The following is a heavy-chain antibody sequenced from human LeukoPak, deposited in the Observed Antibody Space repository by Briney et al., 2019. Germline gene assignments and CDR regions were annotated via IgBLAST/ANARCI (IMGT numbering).Heavy chain of an antibody. J-gene: IGHJ2*01. CDR1: GGSSSTSTYY. V-gene: IGHV4-39*01. Sequence: SETLSLTCTVFGGSSSTSTYYWGWIRQPPGKGLEWIGSISYSGSTYNNPSLKSRVTISVDTSKNQFSLKLSSVTAPDTAVYYCARRVYSGSYNWYFDLWGRGTLVTVSS. CDR2: ISYSGST. D-gene: IGHD1-26*01. CDR3: ARRVYSGSYNWYFDL.